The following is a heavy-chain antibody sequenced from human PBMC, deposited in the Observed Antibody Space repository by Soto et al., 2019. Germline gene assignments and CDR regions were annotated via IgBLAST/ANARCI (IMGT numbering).Heavy chain of an antibody. V-gene: IGHV1-69*02. CDR3: ARGRRLNYGMDV. CDR1: GGTFSSYT. J-gene: IGHJ6*02. CDR2: IIPILGIA. Sequence: SVKVSCKASGGTFSSYTISWVLQAPGQGLEWMGRIIPILGIANYAQKFQGRVTITADKSTSTAYMELSSLRSEDTAVYYCARGRRLNYGMDVWGQGTTVTVSS. D-gene: IGHD6-25*01.